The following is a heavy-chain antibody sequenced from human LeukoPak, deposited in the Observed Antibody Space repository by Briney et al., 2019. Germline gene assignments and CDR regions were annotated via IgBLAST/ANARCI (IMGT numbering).Heavy chain of an antibody. D-gene: IGHD1-7*01. J-gene: IGHJ4*02. CDR2: ISYDGSNK. V-gene: IGHV3-30*03. CDR1: GFIFSSYD. CDR3: ARELELLGVDY. Sequence: PGGSLRLSCAASGFIFSSYDMHWVRQAPGKGLEWVAVISYDGSNKYYTDSVKGRFTISRDNSKNTLSLQLNSLRVEDTAVYYCARELELLGVDYWGQGTLVTVSS.